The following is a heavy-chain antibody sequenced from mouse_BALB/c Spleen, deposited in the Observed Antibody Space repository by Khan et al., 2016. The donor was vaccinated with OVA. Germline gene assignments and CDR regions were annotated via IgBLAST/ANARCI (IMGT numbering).Heavy chain of an antibody. D-gene: IGHD1-1*01. CDR2: INPHIGET. J-gene: IGHJ2*01. V-gene: IGHV1-20*02. Sequence: VQLQQSGPELVKPGASVKISCKASGYSFTGYFMNWVMQSHGKSLEWIGRINPHIGETLYNQKFKGKATLTVDESSRTAHMELRSLAAEYSAVNYCARKNGSDVDYWGQGTTLTVSS. CDR1: GYSFTGYF. CDR3: ARKNGSDVDY.